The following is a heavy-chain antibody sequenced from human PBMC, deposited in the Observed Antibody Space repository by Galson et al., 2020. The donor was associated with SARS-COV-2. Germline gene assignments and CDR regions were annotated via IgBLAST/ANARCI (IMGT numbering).Heavy chain of an antibody. J-gene: IGHJ4*02. D-gene: IGHD2-2*01. V-gene: IGHV4-39*01. CDR3: GRHPLGVVVPACSLDY. Sequence: SETLSLTCTVSAGSISSSSYYWGWIRQPPGKGLEWIGSLYYSSSTYYNPSLKSRVTISVDTSKNQFSLKLSSVTAADTAVYYCGRHPLGVVVPACSLDYWGQGTLVTVSS. CDR1: AGSISSSSYY. CDR2: LYYSSST.